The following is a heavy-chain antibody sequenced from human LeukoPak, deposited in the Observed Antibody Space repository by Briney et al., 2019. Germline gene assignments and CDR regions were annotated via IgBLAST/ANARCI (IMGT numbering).Heavy chain of an antibody. Sequence: GGSLRLSCAASGFTFSSYSMNWVRQAPGKGLEWVSSISSSSSYIYYADSVKGRFTISRDNAKNSLYLQMNSLGAEDTAVYYCARELLWFGELSGWFDPWGQGTLVTVSS. J-gene: IGHJ5*02. CDR1: GFTFSSYS. V-gene: IGHV3-21*01. CDR3: ARELLWFGELSGWFDP. D-gene: IGHD3-10*01. CDR2: ISSSSSYI.